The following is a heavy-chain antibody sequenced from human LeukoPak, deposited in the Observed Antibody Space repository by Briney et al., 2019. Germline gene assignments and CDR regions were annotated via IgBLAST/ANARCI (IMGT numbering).Heavy chain of an antibody. CDR3: ARAWYCSSTSCPGSFDI. J-gene: IGHJ3*02. Sequence: PSETLSLTCTVSGGSISSYYWSWIRQPPGKGLEWIGYIYYSGSTNYNPSLKSRVTTSVDTSKNQFSLKLSSVTAADTAVYYCARAWYCSSTSCPGSFDIWGQGTMVTVSS. CDR1: GGSISSYY. CDR2: IYYSGST. V-gene: IGHV4-59*01. D-gene: IGHD2-2*01.